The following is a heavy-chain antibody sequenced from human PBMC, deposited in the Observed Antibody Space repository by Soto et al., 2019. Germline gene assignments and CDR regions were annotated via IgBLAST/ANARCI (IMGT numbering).Heavy chain of an antibody. V-gene: IGHV3-7*03. CDR3: ARARGVDY. CDR2: IKADGSAK. J-gene: IGHJ4*02. D-gene: IGHD3-16*01. Sequence: VYLVESGGGLIQPGGSLRLSCVGSGFTFSNHWMNWVRQAPGQGLEWVANIKADGSAKYYVDSVKGRFTISRDNAKNSVYLQMNCLLAEDTAVYYCARARGVDYWGQGAQVTVSS. CDR1: GFTFSNHW.